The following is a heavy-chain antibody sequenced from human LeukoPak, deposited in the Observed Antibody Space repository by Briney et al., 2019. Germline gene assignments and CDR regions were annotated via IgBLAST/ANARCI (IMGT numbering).Heavy chain of an antibody. D-gene: IGHD2-2*01. J-gene: IGHJ6*03. Sequence: VASVKVSCKASGYTFTDYYMHWVQQAPGKGLEWMGRVDPEDGETIYAEKFQGRVTITADTSTDTAYMELSSLRSEDTAVYYCATLRCIVVPAAIDYYYMDVWGKGTTVTVSS. V-gene: IGHV1-69-2*01. CDR2: VDPEDGET. CDR1: GYTFTDYY. CDR3: ATLRCIVVPAAIDYYYMDV.